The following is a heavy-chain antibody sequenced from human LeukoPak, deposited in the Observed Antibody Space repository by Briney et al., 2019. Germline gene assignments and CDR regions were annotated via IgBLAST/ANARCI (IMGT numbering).Heavy chain of an antibody. V-gene: IGHV3-23*01. CDR2: ISGSGGST. Sequence: GGSLRLSCAASGFTFSSCAMSWGRQAPGKGLDWVSAISGSGGSTYYADAGKGRFTISRDNTKNTLYLQMNSLRAEDTAVYHCAHNEIPSSWYDFDYWGQGTLVTVSS. J-gene: IGHJ4*02. CDR1: GFTFSSCA. CDR3: AHNEIPSSWYDFDY. D-gene: IGHD6-13*01.